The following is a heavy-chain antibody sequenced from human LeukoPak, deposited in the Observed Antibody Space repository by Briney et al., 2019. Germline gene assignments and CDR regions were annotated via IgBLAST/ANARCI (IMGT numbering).Heavy chain of an antibody. Sequence: GGSLRLSCAASGFTFTSYNMNWVRQAPGKGLEWVSYISSDGRTIYYADSVRGRLTISRDNPKNSLYLQMNSLRAEDTALYYCSTDTYYYQSSGNRDYWGQGTLVTVSS. CDR2: ISSDGRTI. CDR1: GFTFTSYN. J-gene: IGHJ4*02. CDR3: STDTYYYQSSGNRDY. V-gene: IGHV3-48*01. D-gene: IGHD3-22*01.